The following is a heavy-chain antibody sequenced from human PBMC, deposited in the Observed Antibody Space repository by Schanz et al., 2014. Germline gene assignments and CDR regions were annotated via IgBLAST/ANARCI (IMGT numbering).Heavy chain of an antibody. D-gene: IGHD3-10*01. J-gene: IGHJ5*02. CDR1: GGSFSAYH. CDR3: ASRRRMGISMVRGILKGWFDP. CDR2: ISHDGTT. V-gene: IGHV4-34*02. Sequence: QVQLQQWGAGLLKPSETLSLICVINGGSFSAYHWSWLRQSPGKGPEWIGEISHDGTTNYNPSLKSRVTISGDTSKNQFSLNLITVTAADTAVYYCASRRRMGISMVRGILKGWFDPWGQGTLVTVSS.